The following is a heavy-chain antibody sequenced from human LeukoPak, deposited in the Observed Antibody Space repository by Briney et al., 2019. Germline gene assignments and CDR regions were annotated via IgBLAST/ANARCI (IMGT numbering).Heavy chain of an antibody. D-gene: IGHD5-18*01. CDR2: ISSNGGST. CDR3: ARGSDTAMVTRGFY. V-gene: IGHV3-64*01. Sequence: GGSLRLSCAASGFTFSSYAMHWVRQAPGKGLEYVSAISSNGGSTYYANSVKGRFTISRDNSKNTLYLQMGSLRAEDMAVYYCARGSDTAMVTRGFYWGQGTLVTVSS. CDR1: GFTFSSYA. J-gene: IGHJ4*02.